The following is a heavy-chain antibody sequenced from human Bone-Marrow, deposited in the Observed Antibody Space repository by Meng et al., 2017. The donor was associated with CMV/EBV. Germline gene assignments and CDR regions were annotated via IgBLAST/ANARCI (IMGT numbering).Heavy chain of an antibody. CDR1: GGTFSSYA. Sequence: SVKVSCKASGGTFSSYAISWVRQAPGQGLVWMGGIIPIFGTANYAQKFQGRVTMTRDTSISTAYMELSRLRSDDTAVYYCASGGNPAGYYYGMDVWGQGTTVTVSS. D-gene: IGHD4-23*01. CDR3: ASGGNPAGYYYGMDV. J-gene: IGHJ6*02. CDR2: IIPIFGTA. V-gene: IGHV1-69*05.